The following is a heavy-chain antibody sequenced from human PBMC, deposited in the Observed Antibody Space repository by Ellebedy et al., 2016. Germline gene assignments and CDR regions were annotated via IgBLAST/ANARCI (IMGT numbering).Heavy chain of an antibody. V-gene: IGHV4-30-2*01. D-gene: IGHD1-26*01. Sequence: SETLSLXXAVSSGSISSGGYPWSWIRQPPGKGLEWIGYIYHSGSTYYNPSLKSRVTISVDTSKNQFSLKLSSVTAADTAVYYCARGVGATMGWGQGTLVTVSS. J-gene: IGHJ4*02. CDR2: IYHSGST. CDR1: SGSISSGGYP. CDR3: ARGVGATMG.